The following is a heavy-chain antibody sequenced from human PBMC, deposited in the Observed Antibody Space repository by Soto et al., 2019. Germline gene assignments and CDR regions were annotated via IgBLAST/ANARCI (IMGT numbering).Heavy chain of an antibody. CDR1: GFSLSTSGVG. J-gene: IGHJ4*02. D-gene: IGHD3-10*01. CDR3: AHKTGRGANFDY. Sequence: QITLKESGPTLVKPTQTLTLTCTFSGFSLSTSGVGVGWIRQSPGKALEWLALIYWDDDKRYSPSLKNRLSITKDTSKNQVVLIMTNMYPVDTATYYCAHKTGRGANFDYWGQGTPVTVSS. CDR2: IYWDDDK. V-gene: IGHV2-5*02.